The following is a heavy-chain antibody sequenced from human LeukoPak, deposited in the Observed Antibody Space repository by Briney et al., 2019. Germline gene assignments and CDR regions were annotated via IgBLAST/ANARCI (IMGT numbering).Heavy chain of an antibody. CDR3: ARALVAGDYYYYYMDV. Sequence: GGSLRLSCAASGFTFSSYEMHWVRQAPGKGLEWVAVISYDGSNKYYADSVKGRFTISRDNSKNTLYLQMNSLRAEDTAVYYCARALVAGDYYYYYMDVWGKGTTVTVSS. V-gene: IGHV3-30*04. CDR1: GFTFSSYE. CDR2: ISYDGSNK. D-gene: IGHD6-19*01. J-gene: IGHJ6*03.